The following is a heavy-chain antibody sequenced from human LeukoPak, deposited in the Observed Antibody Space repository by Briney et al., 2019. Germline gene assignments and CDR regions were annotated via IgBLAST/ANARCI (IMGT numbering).Heavy chain of an antibody. CDR3: AKTQWAGGLGESFDL. D-gene: IGHD3-10*01. CDR1: GFTFSSHT. CDR2: IRYDGGNR. V-gene: IGHV3-30*02. J-gene: IGHJ2*01. Sequence: PGGSLRLSCEASGFTFSSHTMHWVRQAPRKGLEWVACIRYDGGNRDYADSLKGRFTISRDNSKNTLYLQMNSLRPEDTAMYYCAKTQWAGGLGESFDLWGRGTLVTVSS.